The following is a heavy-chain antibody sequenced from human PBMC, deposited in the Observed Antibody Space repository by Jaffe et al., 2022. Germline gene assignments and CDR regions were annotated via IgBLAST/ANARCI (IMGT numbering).Heavy chain of an antibody. CDR3: ARQTVTSWS. V-gene: IGHV4-61*02. J-gene: IGHJ5*02. D-gene: IGHD4-17*01. Sequence: QVQLQESGPGLVKPSQTLSLTCTVSGDSMNSGIYYWGWIRQPAGKGLEWIGRINTSGSTNYNPSLKSRVTISVDTSKNQFSLKLTSVTAADTAVYYCARQTVTSWSWGQGTLVTVSS. CDR2: INTSGST. CDR1: GDSMNSGIYY.